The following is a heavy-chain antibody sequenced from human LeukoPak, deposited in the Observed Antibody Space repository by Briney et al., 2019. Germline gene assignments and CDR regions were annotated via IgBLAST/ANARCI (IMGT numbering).Heavy chain of an antibody. CDR1: GGSISSYY. V-gene: IGHV4-59*01. CDR2: IHYSGST. CDR3: ARTYSSSWYMAHNWFDP. J-gene: IGHJ5*02. D-gene: IGHD6-13*01. Sequence: PSETLSLTCSVSGGSISSYYCSSIRQPPGKGLEWIGYIHYSGSTNYNPSLKSRVTISVDTSKNQFSLKLSSVTAADTAVYYWARTYSSSWYMAHNWFDPWGQGTLVTVSS.